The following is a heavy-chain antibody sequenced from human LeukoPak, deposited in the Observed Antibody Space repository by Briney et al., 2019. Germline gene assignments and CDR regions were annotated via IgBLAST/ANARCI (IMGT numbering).Heavy chain of an antibody. CDR3: ARGYDSSGYNY. V-gene: IGHV4-61*01. Sequence: SETLSLTCTVSGGSISSSSYYWSWIRQPPGKGLEWIGYIYYSGSTNYNPSLKSRVTISVDTSKNQFSLKLSSVTAADTAVYYCARGYDSSGYNYWGQGTLVTVSS. J-gene: IGHJ4*02. CDR1: GGSISSSSYY. D-gene: IGHD3-22*01. CDR2: IYYSGST.